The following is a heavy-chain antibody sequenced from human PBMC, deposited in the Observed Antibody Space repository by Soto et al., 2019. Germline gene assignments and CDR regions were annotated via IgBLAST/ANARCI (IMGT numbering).Heavy chain of an antibody. CDR2: ISYDGSNK. CDR3: ATLAVAGEGSDY. V-gene: IGHV3-30-3*01. J-gene: IGHJ4*02. Sequence: QVQLVESGGGVVQPGRSLRLSCAASGFTFRIYAIHWVRQAPGKGLEWVAVISYDGSNKYYADSVKGRFTISRDNSKNTLYLQMNSLRAEDTVVYYCATLAVAGEGSDYWGQGTLVTVSS. CDR1: GFTFRIYA. D-gene: IGHD6-19*01.